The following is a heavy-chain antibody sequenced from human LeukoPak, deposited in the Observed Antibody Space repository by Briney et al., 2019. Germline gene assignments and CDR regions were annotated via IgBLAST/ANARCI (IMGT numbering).Heavy chain of an antibody. CDR2: ISSSGSTI. CDR3: ARDRGVLRFLEWSRYAFDI. J-gene: IGHJ3*02. V-gene: IGHV3-48*03. CDR1: GFTFSSYE. D-gene: IGHD3-3*01. Sequence: PGGSLRLSCAASGFTFSSYEMNWVRQAPGKGREWGSDISSSGSTIYYADSVKGRFTNSRDNAKNSMYQQMNRLRAEDTAVYYCARDRGVLRFLEWSRYAFDIWGQGTMVTVSS.